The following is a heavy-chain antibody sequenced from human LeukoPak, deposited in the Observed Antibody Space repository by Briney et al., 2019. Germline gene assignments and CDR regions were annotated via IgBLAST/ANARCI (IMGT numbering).Heavy chain of an antibody. J-gene: IGHJ4*02. CDR1: GFTFSSYS. CDR2: ISSSSSYI. CDR3: ARVKDIVVVPAARDPPDY. Sequence: GGSLRLSCAASGFTFSSYSMNWVRQAPGKGLEWVSSISSSSSYIYYADSVKGRFTISRDNAKNSLYLQMNSLRAEDTAVYYCARVKDIVVVPAARDPPDYWGQGTLVTVSS. V-gene: IGHV3-21*01. D-gene: IGHD2-2*01.